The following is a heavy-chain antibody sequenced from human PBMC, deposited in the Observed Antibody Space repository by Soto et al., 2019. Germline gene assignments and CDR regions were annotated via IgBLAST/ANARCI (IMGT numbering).Heavy chain of an antibody. J-gene: IGHJ3*02. CDR2: INPNSGGT. CDR3: ASEKYYYDSSGNDAFDI. D-gene: IGHD3-22*01. Sequence: ASVQVSCKASGYTFTGYYMHWLRQAPGQGLEWMGWINPNSGGTNYAQKFQGRVTMTRDTSISAAYMELSRLRSDDTAVYYCASEKYYYDSSGNDAFDIWGQGTMVTVSS. CDR1: GYTFTGYY. V-gene: IGHV1-2*02.